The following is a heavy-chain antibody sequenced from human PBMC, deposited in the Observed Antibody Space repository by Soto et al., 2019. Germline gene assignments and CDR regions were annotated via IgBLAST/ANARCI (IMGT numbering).Heavy chain of an antibody. Sequence: QVQLVQSGAEVKKPGSSVTVSCKASGGTFSSNAISWVRQAPGQGLEWMGGITPIFGTAHYAQNFQGRVTIXAXEAXSTADMELRRLTSEDTAVYYCATRGRHSYAISGYPIYGMAVWCQGTTVTVS. CDR3: ATRGRHSYAISGYPIYGMAV. CDR2: ITPIFGTA. CDR1: GGTFSSNA. V-gene: IGHV1-69*12. D-gene: IGHD3-22*01. J-gene: IGHJ6*02.